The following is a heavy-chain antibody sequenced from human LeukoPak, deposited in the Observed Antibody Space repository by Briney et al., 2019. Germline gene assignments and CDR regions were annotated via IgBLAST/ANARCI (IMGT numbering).Heavy chain of an antibody. CDR2: ISAYNGNT. J-gene: IGHJ5*02. CDR1: GYTFTSYG. Sequence: ASVKVSCKASGYTFTSYGISWVRQAPGQGLEWMGWISAYNGNTNYAQKLQGRVTMTTDTTTRPAYMELRSLRSDDTALYYCARGGYSSSWKKNWFDPWGQGTLVTVSS. CDR3: ARGGYSSSWKKNWFDP. D-gene: IGHD6-13*01. V-gene: IGHV1-18*01.